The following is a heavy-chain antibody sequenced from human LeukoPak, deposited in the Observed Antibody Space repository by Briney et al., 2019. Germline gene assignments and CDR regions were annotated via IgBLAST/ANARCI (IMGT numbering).Heavy chain of an antibody. CDR1: GGFFSGYY. CDR3: ARHRIAAAATEMVDWFDP. V-gene: IGHV4-34*01. Sequence: SETLSLTYAVYGGFFSGYYWSWIRQPPGKGLEWMGEINHSGSTNYNPFLKSRVTISVDTSKNQFYVKLSSVTCADTAVYYCARHRIAAAATEMVDWFDPWGQGTLVTVSS. D-gene: IGHD6-13*01. CDR2: INHSGST. J-gene: IGHJ5*02.